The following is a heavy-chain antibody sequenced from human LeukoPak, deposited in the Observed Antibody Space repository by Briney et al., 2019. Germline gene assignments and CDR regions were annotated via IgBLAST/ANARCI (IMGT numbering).Heavy chain of an antibody. CDR2: INRDGSST. CDR3: ARDNWAGYSSSWYPDAFDI. J-gene: IGHJ3*02. CDR1: GFAFSSYW. D-gene: IGHD6-13*01. Sequence: QTGGSLRLSCVASGFAFSSYWMHWVRHAPGKGLVWVSRINRDGSSTGYADSVKGRFAISRDNAKNTLYLQMNSLRAEDTAVYYCARDNWAGYSSSWYPDAFDIWGQGTMVTVSS. V-gene: IGHV3-74*01.